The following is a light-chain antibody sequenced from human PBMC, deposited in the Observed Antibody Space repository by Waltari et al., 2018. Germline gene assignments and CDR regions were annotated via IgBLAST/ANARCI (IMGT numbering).Light chain of an antibody. CDR2: DIF. V-gene: IGLV2-11*01. J-gene: IGLJ3*02. Sequence: QSALTQPHSVSGSVGESVTISCTGTGSDYVSWYQQLPGKAPKLLIYDIFQRPSGVPDRFVGSKSGNSASLTVSGLQTEDEADYYCCSVEGTWVFGGGTKLTVL. CDR3: CSVEGTWV. CDR1: GSDY.